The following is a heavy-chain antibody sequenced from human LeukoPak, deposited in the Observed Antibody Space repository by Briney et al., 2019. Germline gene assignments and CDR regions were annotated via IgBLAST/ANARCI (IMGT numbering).Heavy chain of an antibody. V-gene: IGHV4-30-4*08. CDR3: ARGLGSVVPAAIQDSG. Sequence: KPSETLSLTCTVSGGSISSGDYYWSWIRQPPGKGLEWIGYIYYSGSTYYNPSLKSRVTISVDTSKNQFSLKLSSVTAADTAVYYCARGLGSVVPAAIQDSGWGQGTLVTVSS. D-gene: IGHD2-2*02. CDR1: GGSISSGDYY. J-gene: IGHJ4*02. CDR2: IYYSGST.